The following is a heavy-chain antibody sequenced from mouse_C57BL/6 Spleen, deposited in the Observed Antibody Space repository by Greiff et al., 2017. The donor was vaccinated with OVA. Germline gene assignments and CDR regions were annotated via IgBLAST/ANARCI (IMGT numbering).Heavy chain of an antibody. CDR3: ASDVYYYAMDY. Sequence: VQLKESGPELVKPGASVKISCEASGYSFHDYHMNWVKQSNGKSLEWIGEISPNYGSSSYHQKFKVKATLTVDQSSSTAYMQLNSLTSEDSAVYYCASDVYYYAMDYWGQGTSVTVSS. CDR1: GYSFHDYH. J-gene: IGHJ4*01. D-gene: IGHD2-3*01. V-gene: IGHV1-39*01. CDR2: ISPNYGSS.